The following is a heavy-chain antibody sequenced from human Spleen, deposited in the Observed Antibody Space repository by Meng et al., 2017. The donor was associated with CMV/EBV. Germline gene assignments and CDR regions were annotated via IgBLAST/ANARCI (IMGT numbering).Heavy chain of an antibody. CDR3: ASQALLSSGYSSGYADY. V-gene: IGHV4-39*07. Sequence: SETLSLTCAVYGGSISSDGHYWGWIRQSPGKGLEWIGSMYYSGSTYYNPSLKSRVTMSLDMSKNQFSLKLSSVTAADTAVYYCASQALLSSGYSSGYADYWGQGTLVTVSS. CDR1: GGSISSDGHY. CDR2: MYYSGST. D-gene: IGHD6-19*01. J-gene: IGHJ4*02.